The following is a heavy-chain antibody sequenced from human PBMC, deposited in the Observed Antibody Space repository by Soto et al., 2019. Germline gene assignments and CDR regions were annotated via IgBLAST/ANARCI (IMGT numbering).Heavy chain of an antibody. Sequence: ASVKVPCKASGYTFTGYYMHWVRQAPGQGLEWMGWINPNSGGTNYAQKFQGWVTMTRDTSISTAYMELSRLRSDDTAVYYCARDGCSSTSCYSDFDYWGQGTLVTVSS. V-gene: IGHV1-2*04. CDR1: GYTFTGYY. J-gene: IGHJ4*02. CDR2: INPNSGGT. D-gene: IGHD2-2*02. CDR3: ARDGCSSTSCYSDFDY.